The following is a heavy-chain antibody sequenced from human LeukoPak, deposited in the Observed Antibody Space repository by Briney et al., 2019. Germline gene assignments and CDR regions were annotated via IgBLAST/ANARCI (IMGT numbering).Heavy chain of an antibody. CDR3: ARRGSSYPYYYYYMDV. V-gene: IGHV4-39*07. CDR2: ISYTGIT. D-gene: IGHD6-6*01. J-gene: IGHJ6*03. Sequence: SETLSLTCTVSGGSISNTGYFWVWIRQPPGKGLEWIGSISYTGITYYNPSLKSRVTISVDTSKNQFSLKLSSVTAADTAVYYCARRGSSYPYYYYYMDVWGKGTTVTVSS. CDR1: GGSISNTGYF.